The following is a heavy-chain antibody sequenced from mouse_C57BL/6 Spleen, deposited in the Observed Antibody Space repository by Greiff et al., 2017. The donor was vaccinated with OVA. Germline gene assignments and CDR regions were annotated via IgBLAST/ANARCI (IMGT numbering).Heavy chain of an antibody. D-gene: IGHD2-4*01. CDR3: ARGDYLFDY. V-gene: IGHV1-55*01. J-gene: IGHJ2*01. CDR2: IYPGSGST. Sequence: QVQLQQPGAELVQPGASVKMSCKASGYTFTSYWITWVKQRPGQGLEWIGDIYPGSGSTNYTEKFKSHSTLTVDTSSSTAYMQLSSLTSEDAAVYYCARGDYLFDYWGQGTTLTVSS. CDR1: GYTFTSYW.